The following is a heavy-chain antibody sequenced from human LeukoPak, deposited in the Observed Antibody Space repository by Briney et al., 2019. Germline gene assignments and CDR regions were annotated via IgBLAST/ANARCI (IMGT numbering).Heavy chain of an antibody. J-gene: IGHJ5*02. V-gene: IGHV1-46*01. D-gene: IGHD3-10*01. Sequence: ASVKVSCKASGYTFTSYYMHWVRQAPGQGLEWMGIINPSGGSTSYAQKFQGRVTMTRDASTSTVYMELSGLRSEDTAVYYCARVGYYGSGRKNWFDPWGQGTLVTVSS. CDR1: GYTFTSYY. CDR3: ARVGYYGSGRKNWFDP. CDR2: INPSGGST.